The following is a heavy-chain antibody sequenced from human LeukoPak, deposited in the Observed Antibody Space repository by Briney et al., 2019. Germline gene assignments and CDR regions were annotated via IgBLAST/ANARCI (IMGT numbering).Heavy chain of an antibody. CDR1: GGSISSYY. CDR3: ARGSVIVVVDAFDI. J-gene: IGHJ3*02. V-gene: IGHV4-59*01. Sequence: SETLSLTCTVSGGSISSYYWSWIRQPPGKGLEWIGYIYYSGSTNYNPSLKSRVTISVDTSKNQFSLKLSSVTAADTAVYYCARGSVIVVVDAFDIWGQGTMVTVSS. CDR2: IYYSGST. D-gene: IGHD2-15*01.